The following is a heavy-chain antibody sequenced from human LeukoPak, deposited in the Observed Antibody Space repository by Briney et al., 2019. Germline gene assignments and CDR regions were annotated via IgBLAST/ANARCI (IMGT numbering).Heavy chain of an antibody. CDR1: GFTFSIYA. CDR3: AKGDSGSYYGGDYFDY. D-gene: IGHD1-26*01. V-gene: IGHV3-23*01. Sequence: PGGSLRLSCGASGFTFSIYAMSWVRQAPGRGREWVSAISGSGGSTYYADSVKGRFTIYRDNSEHTLYLQMNSLRAEDTAVYYCAKGDSGSYYGGDYFDYWGQGTLVTVSS. J-gene: IGHJ4*02. CDR2: ISGSGGST.